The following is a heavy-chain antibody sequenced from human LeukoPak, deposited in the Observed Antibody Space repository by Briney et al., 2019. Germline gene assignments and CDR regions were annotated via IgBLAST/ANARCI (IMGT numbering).Heavy chain of an antibody. CDR2: IQPGNRDI. J-gene: IGHJ4*02. CDR3: GSHEARSSWGTFDY. Sequence: SLNTSYHACCYIFSTYWNGWVRHVREEGLELMGIIQPGNRDIRYSPSVTGQVTISADQALTNAYLQWTSVKASDTGIYYCGSHEARSSWGTFDYGGLGTLVTVSS. D-gene: IGHD6-6*01. CDR1: CYIFSTYW. V-gene: IGHV5-51*01.